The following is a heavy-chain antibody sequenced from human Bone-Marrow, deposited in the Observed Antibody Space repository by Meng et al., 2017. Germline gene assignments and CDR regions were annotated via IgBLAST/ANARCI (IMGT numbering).Heavy chain of an antibody. Sequence: SVKVSCKASGGTFSSYAISWVRQAPGQGLEWMGGIIPIFGTANYAQKFQGRVTITADESTSTAYMELSSLRSEDTAVYYCARMMTTVTTYGEYYYYGMDVWGQGTTVTVSS. CDR3: ARMMTTVTTYGEYYYYGMDV. J-gene: IGHJ6*02. CDR1: GGTFSSYA. CDR2: IIPIFGTA. D-gene: IGHD4-17*01. V-gene: IGHV1-69*13.